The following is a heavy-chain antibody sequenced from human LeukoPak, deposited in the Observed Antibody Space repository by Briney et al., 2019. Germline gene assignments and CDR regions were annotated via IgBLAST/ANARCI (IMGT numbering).Heavy chain of an antibody. CDR2: ISGSGGST. D-gene: IGHD6-13*01. Sequence: PGGSLRLSCAASGFTFSSYAMSWVRQAPGKGLEWVSAISGSGGSTYYADSVKGRFTISRDNSKNTLYLQMNSLRAEDTAVYYCAKESSSSWYAHSRGWPLDYWGQGTLVTVSS. CDR1: GFTFSSYA. V-gene: IGHV3-23*01. CDR3: AKESSSSWYAHSRGWPLDY. J-gene: IGHJ4*02.